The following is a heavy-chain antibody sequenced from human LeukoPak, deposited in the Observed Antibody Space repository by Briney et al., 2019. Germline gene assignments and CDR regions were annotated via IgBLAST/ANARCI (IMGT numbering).Heavy chain of an antibody. CDR2: ILHNGST. CDR1: GGSFSDYC. Sequence: SETLSLTCAVYGGSFSDYCWSWIRQTPGKGLEWVGEILHNGSTDYNPSLKSRVTISIDVSKNQFSLKLRSVTAADTAMYYCARGLRVGAALDYWGQGTLVTVSS. CDR3: ARGLRVGAALDY. D-gene: IGHD1-26*01. J-gene: IGHJ4*02. V-gene: IGHV4-34*01.